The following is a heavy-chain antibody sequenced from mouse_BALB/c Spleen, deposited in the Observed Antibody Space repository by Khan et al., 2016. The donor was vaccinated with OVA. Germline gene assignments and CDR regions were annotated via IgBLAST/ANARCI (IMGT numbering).Heavy chain of an antibody. J-gene: IGHJ4*01. Sequence: DMVKPGASVKLSCKASGYTFTSYWINWIKQRPGQGLEWIGRIAPGSGSTNYNEMFKGKATLTVDTSSSTAYSPLSSLSSEDSAVYFCARSNYYGRSLYALDYWGQGTSVTVSS. CDR1: GYTFTSYW. D-gene: IGHD1-1*01. CDR3: ARSNYYGRSLYALDY. V-gene: IGHV1S41*01. CDR2: IAPGSGST.